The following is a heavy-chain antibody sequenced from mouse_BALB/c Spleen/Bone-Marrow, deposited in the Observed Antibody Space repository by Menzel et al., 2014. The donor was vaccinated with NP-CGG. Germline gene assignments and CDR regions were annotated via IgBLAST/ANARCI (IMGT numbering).Heavy chain of an antibody. V-gene: IGHV5-2*01. J-gene: IGHJ3*01. CDR2: INSDGGST. CDR1: EYEFPSHD. Sequence: EVNVVESGGGLVQPGESLKLSCESNEYEFPSHDMSWVRRTPEKRLELVAAINSDGGSTYYPDTMERRFIISRDNTKKTLYLQMSSLRSEDTALYYCARRGDYDWFAYWGQGTQVTVSA. D-gene: IGHD2-4*01. CDR3: ARRGDYDWFAY.